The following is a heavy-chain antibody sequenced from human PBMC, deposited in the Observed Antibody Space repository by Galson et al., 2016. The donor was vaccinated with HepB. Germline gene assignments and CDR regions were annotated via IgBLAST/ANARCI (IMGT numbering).Heavy chain of an antibody. D-gene: IGHD3-22*01. CDR3: ARERNYYDSSVYYYDYVDY. J-gene: IGHJ4*02. V-gene: IGHV3-21*01. Sequence: SLRLSCAVSGFTFSSFSMNWVRQAPGKGLEWVSSIASNRRYINHADSVKGRFTMSRDNAKNSLYLQMNSLRAEDTAVYYCARERNYYDSSVYYYDYVDYWGQGTLVTVSS. CDR1: GFTFSSFS. CDR2: IASNRRYI.